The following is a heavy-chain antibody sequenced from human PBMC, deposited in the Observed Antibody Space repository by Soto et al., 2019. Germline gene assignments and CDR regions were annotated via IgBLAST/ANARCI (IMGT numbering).Heavy chain of an antibody. J-gene: IGHJ4*02. Sequence: GESLKISCQCSGYTFSNFWIGWVRQLPGKGLEWMGIIYPGDHETRYSPSFHGKVTISANKSINTAYLQWNSLEASDTAFYFCARSPRSSPYFDYWGQGALVTVSS. CDR2: IYPGDHET. V-gene: IGHV5-51*01. D-gene: IGHD6-13*01. CDR3: ARSPRSSPYFDY. CDR1: GYTFSNFW.